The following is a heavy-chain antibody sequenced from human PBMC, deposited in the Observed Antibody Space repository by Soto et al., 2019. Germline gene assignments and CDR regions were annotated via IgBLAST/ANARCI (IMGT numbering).Heavy chain of an antibody. Sequence: PSETLSLTCTVSGGSISSYYWSWIRQPPGKGLEWIGYIYYSGSTNYNPSLKSRVTISVDTSKNPFSLKLSSVTAADTAVYYCAAYSGYDAKSTQEYWGQGTRVTVSS. D-gene: IGHD5-12*01. CDR3: AAYSGYDAKSTQEY. CDR2: IYYSGST. J-gene: IGHJ4*02. V-gene: IGHV4-59*08. CDR1: GGSISSYY.